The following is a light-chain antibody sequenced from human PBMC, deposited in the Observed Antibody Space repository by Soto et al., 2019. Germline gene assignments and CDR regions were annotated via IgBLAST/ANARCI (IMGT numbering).Light chain of an antibody. CDR3: QQYGSSPPTYT. CDR2: GTS. V-gene: IGKV3-20*01. Sequence: EIVLTQSPGTLSLSPGERATLSCRASQSFTSRSLAWYQQKPGLAPRLLISGTSNRAAGIPDRFSGSGSGTDFTLTISRLEPEDFAVYYCQQYGSSPPTYTFGQGTKVDIK. CDR1: QSFTSRS. J-gene: IGKJ2*01.